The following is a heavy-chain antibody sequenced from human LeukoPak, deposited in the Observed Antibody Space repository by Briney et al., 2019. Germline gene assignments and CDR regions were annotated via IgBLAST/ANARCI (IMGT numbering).Heavy chain of an antibody. D-gene: IGHD2-15*01. CDR2: ISGSGGST. V-gene: IGHV3-23*01. J-gene: IGHJ4*02. CDR1: GFTFSSYA. Sequence: GGSLRLSCAASGFTFSSYAMSWVRQAPGKGMKWVSAISGSGGSTYYADSVKGRFTVSRGNSRNTLYLQMNSLRAEDTAVYHCARQLRYCSEGSCYFDYWGQGTLVTVSS. CDR3: ARQLRYCSEGSCYFDY.